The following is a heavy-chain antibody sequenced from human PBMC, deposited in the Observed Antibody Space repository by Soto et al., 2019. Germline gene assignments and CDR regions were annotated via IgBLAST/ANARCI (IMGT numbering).Heavy chain of an antibody. Sequence: DVQLVESGGDLVQRGGSLRLSCAASGFPFSSYWMHWVRHTPGKGLDWVARISGDGVTTYYADSVTGRFTVSRDNAKNTRSLQISGLRAEDTAVYYCAREYYGLLTGYYTDYWGQGTLVSVSS. CDR2: ISGDGVTT. V-gene: IGHV3-74*01. CDR3: AREYYGLLTGYYTDY. J-gene: IGHJ4*02. D-gene: IGHD3-9*01. CDR1: GFPFSSYW.